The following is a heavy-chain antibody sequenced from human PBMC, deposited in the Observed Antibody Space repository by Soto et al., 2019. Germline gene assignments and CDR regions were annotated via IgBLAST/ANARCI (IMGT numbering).Heavy chain of an antibody. CDR2: IWYDGSNK. V-gene: IGHV3-33*01. D-gene: IGHD6-13*01. J-gene: IGHJ5*01. CDR1: GFTFSYYG. Sequence: QVQLVESGGGVVQPGRSLRLSCAASGFTFSYYGMHWVRQTPGKGLEWVAVIWYDGSNKYYVDSVKGRFTVSRDNSKNTLYLEMSSLRXDDTGFYYCARNSVSTAAANWFXX. CDR3: ARNSVSTAAANWFXX.